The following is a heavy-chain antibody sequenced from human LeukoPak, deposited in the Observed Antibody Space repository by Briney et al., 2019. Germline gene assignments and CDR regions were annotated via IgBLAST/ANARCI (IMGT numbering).Heavy chain of an antibody. V-gene: IGHV3-48*03. Sequence: PGGSLRLSCAASGFTFSSYKMNWVRQAPGKGLEWVSYIGSFGTTISYADSAKGRFTISRDNAKSSLYLQMSSLRAEDTAVYYCAKVATEAFYFDFWGQGTLVTVSS. J-gene: IGHJ4*02. D-gene: IGHD5-12*01. CDR2: IGSFGTTI. CDR3: AKVATEAFYFDF. CDR1: GFTFSSYK.